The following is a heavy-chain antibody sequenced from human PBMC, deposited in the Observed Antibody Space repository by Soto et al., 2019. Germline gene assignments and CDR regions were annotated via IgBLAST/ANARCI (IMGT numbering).Heavy chain of an antibody. V-gene: IGHV1-18*04. CDR2: ISAYNGNT. CDR3: ARVGWSGTSGNCSSTSCYGYNWFDP. CDR1: GYTFTSYG. D-gene: IGHD2-2*01. Sequence: ASVKVSCKASGYTFTSYGISWVRQAPGQGLEWMGWISAYNGNTNYAQKLQGRVTMTTDTSTSTAYMELRSLRSDDTAVYYCARVGWSGTSGNCSSTSCYGYNWFDPWGQGTLVTVSS. J-gene: IGHJ5*02.